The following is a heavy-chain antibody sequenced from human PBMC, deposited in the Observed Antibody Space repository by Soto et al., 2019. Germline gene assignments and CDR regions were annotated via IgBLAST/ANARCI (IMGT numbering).Heavy chain of an antibody. J-gene: IGHJ6*02. Sequence: PSETLSRTCTVSGGSISSYYWSWIRQPPGKGLEWIGYIYYSGSTNYNPSLKSRVTISVDTSKNQFSLKLSSVTAADTAVYYCARDRYSSSDYYYGMDVWGQGTTVTVSS. CDR3: ARDRYSSSDYYYGMDV. V-gene: IGHV4-59*01. CDR2: IYYSGST. CDR1: GGSISSYY. D-gene: IGHD6-6*01.